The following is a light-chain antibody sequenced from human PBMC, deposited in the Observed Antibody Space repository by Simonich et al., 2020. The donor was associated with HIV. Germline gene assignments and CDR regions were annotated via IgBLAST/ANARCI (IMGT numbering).Light chain of an antibody. Sequence: DIVMTQTPLSLSVTPGQPASISCRCSQSLLYSNGYNYLDWYLQKPGQAPQLLIYLGSTRASGVPDRFSGSGSGTDFTLKISRVEAEDVGVYYCMQVLQTPYTFGQGTKLEIK. V-gene: IGKV2-28*01. CDR3: MQVLQTPYT. CDR1: QSLLYSNGYNY. CDR2: LGS. J-gene: IGKJ2*01.